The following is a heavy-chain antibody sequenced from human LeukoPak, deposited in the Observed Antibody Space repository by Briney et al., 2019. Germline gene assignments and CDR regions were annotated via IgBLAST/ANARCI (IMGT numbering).Heavy chain of an antibody. J-gene: IGHJ3*02. V-gene: IGHV1-8*01. CDR2: MNPNSSNT. Sequence: ASVKVSCKASGYTFTSYDINWVGQATGQGLEWMGWMNPNSSNTGYAQKFQGRVTMTRNTSISTAYMELSSLRSEDTAVYYCARKDRVGATVDAFDIWGQGTMVTVSS. CDR1: GYTFTSYD. CDR3: ARKDRVGATVDAFDI. D-gene: IGHD1-26*01.